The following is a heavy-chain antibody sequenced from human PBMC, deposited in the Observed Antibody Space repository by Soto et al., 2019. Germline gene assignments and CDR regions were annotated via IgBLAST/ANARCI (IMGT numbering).Heavy chain of an antibody. V-gene: IGHV1-69*02. CDR2: IIPILGIA. CDR3: ARGGTRIAAAGKRNWFAP. CDR1: GGTFSSYT. D-gene: IGHD6-13*01. Sequence: QVQLVQSGAEVKKPGSSVKVSCKASGGTFSSYTISWVRQAPGQGLEWMGRIIPILGIANYAQKFQGRVTITADKYTSTAYMELSSLRSEDTAVYYCARGGTRIAAAGKRNWFAPWGQGTLVTVSS. J-gene: IGHJ5*02.